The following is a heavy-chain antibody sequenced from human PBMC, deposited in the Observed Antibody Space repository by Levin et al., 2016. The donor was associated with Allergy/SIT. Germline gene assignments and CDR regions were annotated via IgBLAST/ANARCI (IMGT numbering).Heavy chain of an antibody. V-gene: IGHV4-39*01. D-gene: IGHD3-3*01. CDR2: IYYSGST. J-gene: IGHJ2*01. Sequence: RQAPGKGLEWIGSIYYSGSTYYNPSLNSRVTISVDTSKNQFSLKLSSVTAADTAVYYCARRGYDFWSGSHFDLWGRGTLVTVSS. CDR3: ARRGYDFWSGSHFDL.